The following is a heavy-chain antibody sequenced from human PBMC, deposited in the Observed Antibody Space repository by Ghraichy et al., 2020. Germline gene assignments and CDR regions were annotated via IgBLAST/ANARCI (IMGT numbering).Heavy chain of an antibody. CDR2: VNHSGSS. D-gene: IGHD2-21*02. Sequence: SETLSLTFVVFSGTFSGDYWSWIRQPPGKGLEWIGEVNHSGSSNYYPSLKSRVIISLDTSKNHFSLRLSSVTAADTAVYYCARARRLPTASGWYFDLWGGGTLVTVSS. V-gene: IGHV4-34*01. CDR3: ARARRLPTASGWYFDL. J-gene: IGHJ2*01. CDR1: SGTFSGDY.